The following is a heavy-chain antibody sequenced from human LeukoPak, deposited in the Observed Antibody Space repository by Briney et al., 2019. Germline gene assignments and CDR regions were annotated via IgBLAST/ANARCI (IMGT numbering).Heavy chain of an antibody. D-gene: IGHD2-15*01. V-gene: IGHV4-59*12. CDR3: ARGRGRVVVAATRHSNWFDP. Sequence: SETLSLTCTVSGGSISSYYWSWIRQPPGKGLEWIGYIYYSGSTNYNPSLKSRVTISVDTSKNQFSLKLSSVTAADTAVYYCARGRGRVVVAATRHSNWFDPWGQGTLVTVSS. CDR2: IYYSGST. CDR1: GGSISSYY. J-gene: IGHJ5*02.